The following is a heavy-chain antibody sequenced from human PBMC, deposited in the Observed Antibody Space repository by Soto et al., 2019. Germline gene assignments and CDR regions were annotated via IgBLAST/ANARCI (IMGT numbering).Heavy chain of an antibody. D-gene: IGHD6-19*01. Sequence: GGSLRLSCAATGFIFSTSWMSWVRQAPGRRLEWVAYIKQDGSEEHYVDSVKGRFTISRDNAKNSLYLQMNSLRVEDTAMYYCAKGGWFPDSWGQGTLVTVSS. J-gene: IGHJ4*02. CDR2: IKQDGSEE. V-gene: IGHV3-7*01. CDR1: GFIFSTSW. CDR3: AKGGWFPDS.